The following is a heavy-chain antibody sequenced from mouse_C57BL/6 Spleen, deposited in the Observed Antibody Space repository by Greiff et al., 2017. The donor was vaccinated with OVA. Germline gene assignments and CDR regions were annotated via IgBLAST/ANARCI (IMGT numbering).Heavy chain of an antibody. CDR1: GFTFSSYA. D-gene: IGHD2-4*01. CDR3: ARDEGYDYGYYAMDY. V-gene: IGHV5-4*01. J-gene: IGHJ4*01. Sequence: DVKLVESGGGLVKPGGSLKLSCAASGFTFSSYAMSWVRQTPEKRLEWVATISDGGSYTYYPDNVKGRFTISRDNAKNNLYLQMSHLKSEDTAMYYCARDEGYDYGYYAMDYWGQGTSVTVSS. CDR2: ISDGGSYT.